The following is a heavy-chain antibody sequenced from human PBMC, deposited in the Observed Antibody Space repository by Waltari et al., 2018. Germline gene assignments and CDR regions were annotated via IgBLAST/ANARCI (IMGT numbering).Heavy chain of an antibody. CDR3: ASHRPGGYGMDV. D-gene: IGHD2-15*01. J-gene: IGHJ6*02. Sequence: VQLVESGGGLVQPGGSLRLSCEASGFTFSTYWMCWVRQVPGKGLVVFSTIPSEGSSTRYADSVEGRFTISRDNSKNTLYLQTNSLRAEDTAVYYCASHRPGGYGMDVWGHGTTVTVSS. V-gene: IGHV3-74*01. CDR2: IPSEGSST. CDR1: GFTFSTYW.